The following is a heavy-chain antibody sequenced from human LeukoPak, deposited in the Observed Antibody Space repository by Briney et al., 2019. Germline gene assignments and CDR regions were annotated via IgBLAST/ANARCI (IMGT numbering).Heavy chain of an antibody. Sequence: PSETLSLTCTVSGGSISSSSHYWGWIRQPPGKGLEWIGSIYYSGSTYYNPSLKSRVTISVDTSKNQFSLKLSSVTAADTAVYYCARCTNSGYDPRGNGMDVWGQGTTVTVSS. CDR1: GGSISSSSHY. J-gene: IGHJ6*02. CDR3: ARCTNSGYDPRGNGMDV. CDR2: IYYSGST. D-gene: IGHD5-12*01. V-gene: IGHV4-39*01.